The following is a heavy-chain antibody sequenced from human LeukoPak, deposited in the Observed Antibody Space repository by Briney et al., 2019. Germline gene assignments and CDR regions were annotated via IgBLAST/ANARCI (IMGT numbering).Heavy chain of an antibody. Sequence: SETLSLTCTGSGGSISTSSYYWGSVRQPPGKGLEWIGNIFYSGSTYYNPSLKSRVTISLDTSKNQFSLKLNSVTAADTAVYYCARGYYDFWSGYYGAYYFDYWGQGTLVTVSS. D-gene: IGHD3-3*01. CDR3: ARGYYDFWSGYYGAYYFDY. V-gene: IGHV4-39*07. CDR2: IFYSGST. CDR1: GGSISTSSYY. J-gene: IGHJ4*02.